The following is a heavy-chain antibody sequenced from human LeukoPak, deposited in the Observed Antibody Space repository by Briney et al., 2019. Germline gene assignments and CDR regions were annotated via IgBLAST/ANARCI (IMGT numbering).Heavy chain of an antibody. Sequence: SMKVSCKASGGTFSSYAISWVRQAPGQGLEWMGGIIPIFGTANYAQKFQGRVTITADESTSTAYMELSSLRSEDTAVYYCARSGVSAPTQPIFYAFDIWGQGTMVTVSS. CDR3: ARSGVSAPTQPIFYAFDI. V-gene: IGHV1-69*13. CDR1: GGTFSSYA. J-gene: IGHJ3*02. CDR2: IIPIFGTA. D-gene: IGHD1-26*01.